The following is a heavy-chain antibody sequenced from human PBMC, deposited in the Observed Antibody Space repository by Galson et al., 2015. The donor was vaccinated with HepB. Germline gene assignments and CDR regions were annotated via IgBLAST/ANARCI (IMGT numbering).Heavy chain of an antibody. D-gene: IGHD2-21*01. J-gene: IGHJ6*02. CDR3: VKGVRSDSYYYNMDV. V-gene: IGHV3-64D*06. Sequence: SLRLSCAASGFTFSSYVMYWVRKAPGKGLEYVSAINTNGRSTYYADSVKGRFTISRDNAKNTLYLQMSTLRAEDTGVYYCVKGVRSDSYYYNMDVWGQGTTVAVSS. CDR2: INTNGRST. CDR1: GFTFSSYV.